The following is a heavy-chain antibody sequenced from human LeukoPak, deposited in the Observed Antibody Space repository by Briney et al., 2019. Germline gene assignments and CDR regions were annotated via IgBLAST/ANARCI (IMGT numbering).Heavy chain of an antibody. CDR1: GDSIISYF. V-gene: IGHV4-4*07. Sequence: SETLSLTCNVSGDSIISYFWSWVRQPAGKGLEWIGRIHTSGGANYNPALKGRVNMSLDPSKNLLSLKVTSVTAADTAVYFCAREITGRPTSYYYYIDVLGEGTTVTVS. D-gene: IGHD2-8*02. CDR3: AREITGRPTSYYYYIDV. J-gene: IGHJ6*03. CDR2: IHTSGGA.